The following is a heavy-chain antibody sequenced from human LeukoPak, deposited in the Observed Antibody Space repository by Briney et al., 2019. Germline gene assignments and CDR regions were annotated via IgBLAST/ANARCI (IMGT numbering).Heavy chain of an antibody. Sequence: SETLSLTCTVSGGSISSGGYYWSWIRQHPGKGLEWTGYIYYSGSTYYNPSLKSRVTISVDTSKNQFSLKLSSVTAADTAVYYCARVVDYYDSSGYYFDSWGQGTLVTVSS. CDR3: ARVVDYYDSSGYYFDS. D-gene: IGHD3-22*01. J-gene: IGHJ4*02. CDR2: IYYSGST. CDR1: GGSISSGGYY. V-gene: IGHV4-31*03.